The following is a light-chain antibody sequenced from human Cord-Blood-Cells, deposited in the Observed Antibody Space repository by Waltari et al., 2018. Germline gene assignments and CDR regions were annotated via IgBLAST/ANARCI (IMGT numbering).Light chain of an antibody. J-gene: IGLJ1*01. Sequence: QPALTQPASVSGSPGQSITISCTGTSRDVGSFNVVSWYQQHPGKAPKLMIYEGSKRPSGVSNRFSGSKSGNTASLTISGLQAEDEADYYCCSYAGSSTYVFGTGTKVTVL. CDR2: EGS. V-gene: IGLV2-23*01. CDR1: SRDVGSFNV. CDR3: CSYAGSSTYV.